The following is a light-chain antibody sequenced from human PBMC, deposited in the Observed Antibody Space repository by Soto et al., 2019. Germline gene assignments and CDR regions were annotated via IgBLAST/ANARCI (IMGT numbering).Light chain of an antibody. CDR3: SSYTNRPTRV. J-gene: IGLJ1*01. CDR2: EVS. V-gene: IGLV2-14*01. Sequence: QSVLTQPASVSGSPGQSITISCTGTSSDVGGYNYVSWYQQHPGKAPKLMIYEVSNRPSGVSNPFSGSKSGNTESLTTSGLQAEDEADYSCSSYTNRPTRVLGTGTRSQS. CDR1: SSDVGGYNY.